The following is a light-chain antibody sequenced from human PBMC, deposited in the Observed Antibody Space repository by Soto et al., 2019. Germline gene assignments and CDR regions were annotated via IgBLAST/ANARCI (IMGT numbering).Light chain of an antibody. Sequence: DIQMTQSPSTLSASVGDRVTITCRASQSISSWLAWYQQKPGKAPKLLIYKASSLESGVPSRFSGSGSGTEFTLTISSLQPDDFATYYCKQFNNYPWTFGQGTKVAIK. V-gene: IGKV1-5*03. CDR3: KQFNNYPWT. J-gene: IGKJ1*01. CDR1: QSISSW. CDR2: KAS.